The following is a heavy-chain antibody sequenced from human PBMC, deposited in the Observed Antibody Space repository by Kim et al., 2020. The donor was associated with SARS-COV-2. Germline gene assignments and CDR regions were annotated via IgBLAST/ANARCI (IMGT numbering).Heavy chain of an antibody. D-gene: IGHD6-13*01. CDR2: IRSKAYGGTT. Sequence: GGSLRLSCTASGFTFGDYAMSWVRQAPGKGLEWVGFIRSKAYGGTTEYAASVKGRFTISRDDSKSIAYLQMNSLKTEDTAVYYCTRDSSSWDWNNWFDPWGQGTLVTVSS. J-gene: IGHJ5*02. CDR3: TRDSSSWDWNNWFDP. CDR1: GFTFGDYA. V-gene: IGHV3-49*04.